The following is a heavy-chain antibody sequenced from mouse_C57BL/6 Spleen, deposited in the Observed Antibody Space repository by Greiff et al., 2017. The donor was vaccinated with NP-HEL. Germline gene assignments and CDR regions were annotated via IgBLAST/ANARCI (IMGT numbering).Heavy chain of an antibody. CDR3: STTAYWYFDV. Sequence: QVQLKESGPGLVQPSQSLSITCTVSGFSLTSYGVHWVRQSPGKGLEWLGVIWSGGSTDYNAAFISRLSISKDNSKSQVFCKMNSLQADDTAIYYCSTTAYWYFDVWGTGTTVTVSS. V-gene: IGHV2-2*01. D-gene: IGHD1-2*01. CDR2: IWSGGST. CDR1: GFSLTSYG. J-gene: IGHJ1*03.